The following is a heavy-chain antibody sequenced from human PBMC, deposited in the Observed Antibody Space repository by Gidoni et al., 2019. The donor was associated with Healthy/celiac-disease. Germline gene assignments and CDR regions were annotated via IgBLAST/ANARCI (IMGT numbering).Heavy chain of an antibody. CDR1: GGSFSGYY. V-gene: IGHV4-34*01. D-gene: IGHD2-2*01. CDR3: ARGHTHRGVCLDY. J-gene: IGHJ4*02. CDR2: INHSGST. Sequence: QVQLQQWGAGLLKPSETLSLTCAVYGGSFSGYYWSWIRQPPGKGLEWIGEINHSGSTNYNPSLKSRVTISVDTSKNQFSLKLSSVTAADTAVYYCARGHTHRGVCLDYWGQGTLVTVSS.